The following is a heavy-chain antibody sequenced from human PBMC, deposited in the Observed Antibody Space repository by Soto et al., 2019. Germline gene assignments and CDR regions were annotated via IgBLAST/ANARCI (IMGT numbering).Heavy chain of an antibody. J-gene: IGHJ6*03. CDR3: ARHGAEYPSYYYYYMDV. Sequence: QLQLQESSPGLVKPSETLSLTCTVSGGSISSSSYYWGWIRQPPGKGLEWIGSIYYSGSTYYNPSLKSRVTISVDTSKNQFSLKLSSVTAADTAVYYCARHGAEYPSYYYYYMDVWGKGTTVTVSS. CDR1: GGSISSSSYY. V-gene: IGHV4-39*01. CDR2: IYYSGST. D-gene: IGHD6-6*01.